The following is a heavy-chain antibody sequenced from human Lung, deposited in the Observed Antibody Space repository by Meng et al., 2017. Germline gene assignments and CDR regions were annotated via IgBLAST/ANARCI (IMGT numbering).Heavy chain of an antibody. J-gene: IGHJ5*02. Sequence: QVQLQESGPGLVKPEQNLSRTCTGSGGAISSGDYYWSWIRQPPGKGLEWIGYIFYTGSTYYNPSLKSRVTISADTSKNQFSLKLSSVTAADTAVYYCARASYGSGSPLGESWFDPWGQVTLVTVSS. D-gene: IGHD3-10*01. CDR3: ARASYGSGSPLGESWFDP. V-gene: IGHV4-30-4*01. CDR2: IFYTGST. CDR1: GGAISSGDYY.